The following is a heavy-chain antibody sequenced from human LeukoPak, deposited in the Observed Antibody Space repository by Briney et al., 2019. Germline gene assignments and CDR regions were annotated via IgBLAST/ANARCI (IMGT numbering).Heavy chain of an antibody. J-gene: IGHJ4*02. CDR3: ARMSTGYYDDY. CDR1: GFTFSSYG. V-gene: IGHV3-48*01. CDR2: VSSGSSTI. D-gene: IGHD3-9*01. Sequence: PGGSLRLSCVASGFTFSSYGMNWVRQAPGKGLEWVSYVSSGSSTIFYADSVKGRFTISRDDAKSSFYLQTNSLRVEDTALYYCARMSTGYYDDYWGQGTRVTVSS.